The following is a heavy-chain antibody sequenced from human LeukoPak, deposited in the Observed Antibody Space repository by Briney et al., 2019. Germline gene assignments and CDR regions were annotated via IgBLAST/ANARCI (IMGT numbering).Heavy chain of an antibody. D-gene: IGHD6-19*01. CDR3: AKDADSSGWYVDY. CDR2: ISWNSGSI. V-gene: IGHV3-9*01. Sequence: PGRSLRLSCAASGFTFDDYAMHWVRQAPGKGLEWVSGISWNSGSIGYADSVKGRFTISRDNAKNSLYLQMNSLRAEDTALYYCAKDADSSGWYVDYWGQGTLVTVSS. J-gene: IGHJ4*02. CDR1: GFTFDDYA.